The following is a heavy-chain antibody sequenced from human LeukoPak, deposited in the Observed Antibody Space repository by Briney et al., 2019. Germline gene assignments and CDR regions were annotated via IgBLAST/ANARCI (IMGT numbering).Heavy chain of an antibody. J-gene: IGHJ6*03. CDR1: GGSFSGYY. CDR3: ARLGMVRGVSWYYYYYMDV. CDR2: INHSGGT. Sequence: SETLSLTCAVYGGSFSGYYWSWIRQPPGKGLEWIGEINHSGGTNYNPSLKSRVTISVDTSKNQFSLKLSSVTAADTAVYYCARLGMVRGVSWYYYYYMDVWGKGTTVTISS. V-gene: IGHV4-34*01. D-gene: IGHD3-10*01.